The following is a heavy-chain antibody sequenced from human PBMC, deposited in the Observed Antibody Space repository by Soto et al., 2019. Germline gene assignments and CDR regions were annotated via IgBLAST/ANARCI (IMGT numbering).Heavy chain of an antibody. CDR2: IYYSGST. V-gene: IGHV4-31*03. Sequence: QVQLQESGPGLVKPSQTLSLTCTVSGGSISSGGYYWSWIRQHPGKGLEWIGYIYYSGSTYYNPSLKSRVTISVDTSKNQFSLKLSSVTAADTAVYYCARVVDDASSAGYCSGGSCYPLNWFDPWGQGTLVTVSS. CDR1: GGSISSGGYY. CDR3: ARVVDDASSAGYCSGGSCYPLNWFDP. J-gene: IGHJ5*02. D-gene: IGHD2-15*01.